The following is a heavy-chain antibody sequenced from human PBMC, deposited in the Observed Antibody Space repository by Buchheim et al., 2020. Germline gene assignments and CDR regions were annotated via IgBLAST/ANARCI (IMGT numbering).Heavy chain of an antibody. CDR2: ISSSGSTI. J-gene: IGHJ5*02. CDR3: AREFNMGPGHNWFDP. V-gene: IGHV3-48*03. D-gene: IGHD3-10*01. CDR1: GFTFSSYE. Sequence: EVQLVESGGGLVQPGGSLRLSCAASGFTFSSYEMNWVRQAPGKGLEWVSYISSSGSTIYYTDSVKGRFTISRDNAKNSLYLQMNSLRAEDTAVYYCAREFNMGPGHNWFDPWGQGTL.